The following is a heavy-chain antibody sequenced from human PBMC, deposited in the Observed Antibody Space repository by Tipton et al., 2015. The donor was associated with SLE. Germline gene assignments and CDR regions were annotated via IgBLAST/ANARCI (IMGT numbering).Heavy chain of an antibody. CDR2: IYYSGST. J-gene: IGHJ4*02. CDR1: GGSFSGYY. D-gene: IGHD5-24*01. V-gene: IGHV4-59*12. Sequence: TLSLTCAVYGGSFSGYYWSWIRQPPGKGLEWIGYIYYSGSTNYNPSLKSRVTISVDTSKNQFSLKLSSVTAADTAVYYCARGLEMASFDYWGQGTLVTVSS. CDR3: ARGLEMASFDY.